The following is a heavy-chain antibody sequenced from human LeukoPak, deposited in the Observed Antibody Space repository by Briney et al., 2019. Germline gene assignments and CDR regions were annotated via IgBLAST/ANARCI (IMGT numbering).Heavy chain of an antibody. J-gene: IGHJ6*03. V-gene: IGHV4-38-2*02. D-gene: IGHD1-26*01. CDR3: ARTGAGYYYYYMDV. CDR2: IYRSGST. CDR1: GYSISSGYY. Sequence: SETLSLTCIVSGYSISSGYYWGWIRQPPGKGLEWIGTIYRSGSTYSNPSLRGRVAISVDTSKNQFSLKLSSVTAADTAVYYCARTGAGYYYYYMDVWGKGTTVTVSS.